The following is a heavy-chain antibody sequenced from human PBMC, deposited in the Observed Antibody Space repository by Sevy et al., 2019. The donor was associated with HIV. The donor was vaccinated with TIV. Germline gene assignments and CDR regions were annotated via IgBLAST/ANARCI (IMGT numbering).Heavy chain of an antibody. Sequence: SDTLSLTCTVSGGSISSYYWSWIRQPPGKGLEWIGYIYYSGSTNYNPSLKSRVTISVDTSKNQFSLKLSSVTAADTAVYYCARGLRFLEWQGGNWFDPWGQGTLVTVSS. CDR1: GGSISSYY. D-gene: IGHD3-3*01. CDR3: ARGLRFLEWQGGNWFDP. V-gene: IGHV4-59*01. J-gene: IGHJ5*02. CDR2: IYYSGST.